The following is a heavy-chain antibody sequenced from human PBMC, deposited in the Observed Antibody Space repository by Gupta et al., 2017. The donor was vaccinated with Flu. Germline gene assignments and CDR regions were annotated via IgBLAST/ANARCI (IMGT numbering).Heavy chain of an antibody. Sequence: QVQLLPSGPGLVKPSPTLSLTCAISGDSVSTNSAPWNCIRQSPSRGLEWLGRTYDRSKGYNDYAVSVKSRITINPDTSKNQFSLQLNSVTPEDTAVYYCASSFGGWYGGGFDPWGQGTLVTVSS. CDR1: GDSVSTNSAP. CDR2: TYDRSKGYN. CDR3: ASSFGGWYGGGFDP. V-gene: IGHV6-1*01. J-gene: IGHJ5*02. D-gene: IGHD6-19*01.